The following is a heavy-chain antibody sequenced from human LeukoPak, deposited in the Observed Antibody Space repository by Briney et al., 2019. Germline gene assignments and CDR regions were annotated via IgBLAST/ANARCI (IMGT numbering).Heavy chain of an antibody. J-gene: IGHJ4*02. D-gene: IGHD6-19*01. Sequence: ASVKVFCKASGYTFTGYYMFWLRQAPGQGLEWMGRINPDSGGTNYAQKFQGRVTMTRDTSITTAYMELSSLRSDDTAVYYCARDLPSPGISVAEDYWGQGTLVTVSS. CDR1: GYTFTGYY. CDR3: ARDLPSPGISVAEDY. V-gene: IGHV1-2*06. CDR2: INPDSGGT.